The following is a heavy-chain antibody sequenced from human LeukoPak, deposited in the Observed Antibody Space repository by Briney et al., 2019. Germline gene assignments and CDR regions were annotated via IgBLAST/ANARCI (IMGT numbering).Heavy chain of an antibody. CDR3: AKEYFGISGWYVY. CDR2: IWYDGSNK. J-gene: IGHJ4*02. CDR1: GFTFSSYG. V-gene: IGHV3-33*06. Sequence: GRSLRLSCAASGFTFSSYGMHWVRQAPGKGLEWVVVIWYDGSNKYYADSVKGRFTISRDNSKNTLYLQMNSLRAEATAVYYCAKEYFGISGWYVYWGQGTLVTVSS. D-gene: IGHD6-19*01.